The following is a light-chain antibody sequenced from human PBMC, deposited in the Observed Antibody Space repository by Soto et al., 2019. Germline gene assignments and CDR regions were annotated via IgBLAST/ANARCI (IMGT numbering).Light chain of an antibody. V-gene: IGLV1-44*01. CDR1: SSNIGRNT. CDR3: AAWDDSLNGVV. CDR2: TNN. J-gene: IGLJ2*01. Sequence: QSVLTQPPSASGTPGQRVTISCSGSSSNIGRNTVSWYQQLPGTAPKLLIYTNNQRPSGVPDRFSCSKSGTSASLAICGLQSEDEADYYCAAWDDSLNGVVFGGGTKVTVL.